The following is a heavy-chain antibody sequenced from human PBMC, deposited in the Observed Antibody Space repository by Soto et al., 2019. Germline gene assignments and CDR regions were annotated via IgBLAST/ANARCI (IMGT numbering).Heavy chain of an antibody. D-gene: IGHD3-3*01. CDR3: ARFWFFGGKIFGVVDDAFDI. Sequence: ASVKVSCKASGYTFTSYDINWVRQATGQGLEWMGWMNPNSGNTGYAQKFQGRVTMTRNTSISTAYMELSSLRSEDTAVYYCARFWFFGGKIFGVVDDAFDICGQGTMVTVSS. CDR1: GYTFTSYD. J-gene: IGHJ3*02. V-gene: IGHV1-8*01. CDR2: MNPNSGNT.